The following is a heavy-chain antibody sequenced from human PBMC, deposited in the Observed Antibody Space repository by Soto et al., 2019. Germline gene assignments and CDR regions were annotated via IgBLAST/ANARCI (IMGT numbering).Heavy chain of an antibody. V-gene: IGHV3-21*01. D-gene: IGHD6-6*01. CDR1: VFTFSSYT. Sequence: GGSLSLSCASSVFTFSSYTMNWVRQAPGMGLEWVSSIDISSSNMYYGDSVKGRFTIPRDNAKNSLHLQMSSLRAEDTAVYYCATYGSSNWFESWGQGTLVTVSS. CDR3: ATYGSSNWFES. CDR2: IDISSSNM. J-gene: IGHJ5*01.